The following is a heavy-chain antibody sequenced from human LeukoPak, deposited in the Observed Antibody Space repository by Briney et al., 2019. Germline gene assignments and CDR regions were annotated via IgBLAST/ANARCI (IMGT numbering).Heavy chain of an antibody. J-gene: IGHJ3*02. D-gene: IGHD3-3*01. Sequence: GGSLRLSCAASGFTFRNYDIHWVRQAPGRGLEWVAVIWYDGTKKYYADSVKGRFTISRDNSKNTLYLQMNSLRAEDTAVYYCAKDYDFWSDDRRYVFEIRGQGTMVTVSS. V-gene: IGHV3-33*06. CDR1: GFTFRNYD. CDR3: AKDYDFWSDDRRYVFEI. CDR2: IWYDGTKK.